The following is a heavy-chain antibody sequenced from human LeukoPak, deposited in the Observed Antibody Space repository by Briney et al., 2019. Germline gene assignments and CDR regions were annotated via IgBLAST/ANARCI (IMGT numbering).Heavy chain of an antibody. J-gene: IGHJ4*02. Sequence: TGVSLRLSCAASGFTFSNAWMSWVRQAPGKGLEGVGRIKSKTDGWTTDYAAAVKVRFTISRDDSKNTLYLQMNSLKTEDTAVYDCTTDLVYYGGKFGGYWGQGTLVTVSS. CDR3: TTDLVYYGGKFGGY. CDR1: GFTFSNAW. CDR2: IKSKTDGWTT. D-gene: IGHD4-23*01. V-gene: IGHV3-15*01.